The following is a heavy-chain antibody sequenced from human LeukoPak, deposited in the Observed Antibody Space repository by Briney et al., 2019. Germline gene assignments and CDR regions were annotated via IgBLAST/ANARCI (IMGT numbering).Heavy chain of an antibody. CDR2: INHSGST. CDR3: ARVYSSTSCFDV. Sequence: ESSETRSLPSAFYGGSLGGYYWSWIRKPPGKGWEWIGEINHSGSTNYNPSLKSRVTISVDTSKNQFSLKLSSVTAADTAVYYCARVYSSTSCFDVWGQGTTVTVSS. D-gene: IGHD2-2*01. CDR1: GGSLGGYY. V-gene: IGHV4-34*01. J-gene: IGHJ6*02.